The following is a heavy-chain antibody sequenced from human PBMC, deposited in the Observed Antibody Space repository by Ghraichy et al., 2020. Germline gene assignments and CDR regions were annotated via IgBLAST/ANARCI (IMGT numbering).Heavy chain of an antibody. D-gene: IGHD6-13*01. CDR2: ISSSGSTI. CDR3: ARASSRRVYYYYYYMDV. J-gene: IGHJ6*03. Sequence: GESLNISCAASGFTFSSYEMNWVRQAPGKGLEWVSYISSSGSTIYYADSVKGRFTISRDNAKNSLYLQMNSLRAEDTAVYYCARASSRRVYYYYYYMDVWGKGTTVTVSS. CDR1: GFTFSSYE. V-gene: IGHV3-48*03.